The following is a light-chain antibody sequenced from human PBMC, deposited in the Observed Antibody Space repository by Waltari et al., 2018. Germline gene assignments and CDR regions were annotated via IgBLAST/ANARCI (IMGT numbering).Light chain of an antibody. V-gene: IGKV4-1*01. CDR1: QSVLYSSNNKNY. CDR2: WAS. CDR3: QQYYSTPRT. Sequence: DIVMTQSPDSVAVSLGERATIPRKSSQSVLYSSNNKNYLAWYQQKPGQPPKLLIYWASTRESGVPDRFSGSGSGTDFTLTISSLQAEDVAVYYCQQYYSTPRTFGQGTKVEIK. J-gene: IGKJ1*01.